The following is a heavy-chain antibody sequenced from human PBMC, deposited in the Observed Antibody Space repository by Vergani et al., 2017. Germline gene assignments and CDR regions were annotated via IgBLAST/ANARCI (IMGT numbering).Heavy chain of an antibody. V-gene: IGHV3-72*01. Sequence: EVQVVESGGGLVQPGGSLRLSCAASGFIFSDHYMDWVRQAPGKGLEWVGRIRNKANDYTTQYAASVKGTFTISRDDSKSYLYLQMNSLQTEDTALYYCVIVKVSNWNDHLYDIWGQGTLVTVSS. CDR3: VIVKVSNWNDHLYDI. CDR2: IRNKANDYTT. D-gene: IGHD1-1*01. J-gene: IGHJ3*02. CDR1: GFIFSDHY.